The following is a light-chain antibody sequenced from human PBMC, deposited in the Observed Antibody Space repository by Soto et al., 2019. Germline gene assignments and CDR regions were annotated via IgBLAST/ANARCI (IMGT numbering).Light chain of an antibody. Sequence: QSVLTQPRSVSGSPGQSVTISCTGSSSDIGDYSYVSWYQQHPGKAPQLTIYDVSKRPSGVPDRFSASKYGNTASLTLSGLQAEDEACYYCCSYAADYTFVFGTGTKVTVL. CDR2: DVS. CDR3: CSYAADYTFV. V-gene: IGLV2-11*01. CDR1: SSDIGDYSY. J-gene: IGLJ1*01.